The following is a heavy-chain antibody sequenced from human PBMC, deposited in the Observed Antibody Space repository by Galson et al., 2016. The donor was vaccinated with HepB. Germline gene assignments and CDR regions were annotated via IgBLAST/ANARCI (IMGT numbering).Heavy chain of an antibody. Sequence: SLRLSCAASGFTLSNYDMNWVRQTTGEGLEWVSAIATAGDPYYPGSVRGRFTISRENAKNSLYLQMDSLRVGDTAVYYCARGRWELLNDYYYYNMDVWGKGTTVTVSS. J-gene: IGHJ6*03. V-gene: IGHV3-13*05. D-gene: IGHD1-26*01. CDR2: IATAGDP. CDR3: ARGRWELLNDYYYYNMDV. CDR1: GFTLSNYD.